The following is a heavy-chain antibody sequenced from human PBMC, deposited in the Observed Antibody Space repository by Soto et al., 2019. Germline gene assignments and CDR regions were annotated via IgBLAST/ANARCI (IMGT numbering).Heavy chain of an antibody. J-gene: IGHJ4*02. Sequence: QLQLQESGPGLVKASETLSLSCTVSGGSISSSSYYWGWIRQPPGKGLEWIGSIYFSGSTHYNVSLTSRVTISVDTSRTQFSRKLSSVTATDTAVYYCARHVRGWQLMLDNWGQGSLVTVSS. V-gene: IGHV4-39*01. D-gene: IGHD6-13*01. CDR3: ARHVRGWQLMLDN. CDR2: IYFSGST. CDR1: GGSISSSSYY.